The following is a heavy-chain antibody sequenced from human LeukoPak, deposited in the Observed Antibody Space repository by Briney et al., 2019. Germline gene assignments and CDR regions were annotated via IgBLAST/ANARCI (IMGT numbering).Heavy chain of an antibody. CDR1: GYSISSGYY. J-gene: IGHJ3*02. Sequence: PSETLSLTCTVSGYSISSGYYWGWIRQPPGKGLEWIGSIYHSGSTYYNPSLKSRVTISVDTSKNQFSLKLSSVTAADTAVYYCASRFSPPFTLPLDIWGQGTMVTVSS. V-gene: IGHV4-38-2*02. CDR2: IYHSGST. CDR3: ASRFSPPFTLPLDI.